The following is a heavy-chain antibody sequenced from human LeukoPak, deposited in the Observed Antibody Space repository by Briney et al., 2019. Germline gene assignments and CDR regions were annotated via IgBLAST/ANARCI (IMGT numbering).Heavy chain of an antibody. CDR3: ARVGGSGSYPNRFDP. Sequence: SETLSLTCAVYGGSFSGYYWSWIRQPPGKGLEWIGEIYHSGSTNYNPSLKSRVTISVDKSKNQFSLKLSSVTAADTAVYYCARVGGSGSYPNRFDPWGQGTLVTVSS. CDR2: IYHSGST. CDR1: GGSFSGYY. J-gene: IGHJ5*02. V-gene: IGHV4-34*01. D-gene: IGHD3-10*01.